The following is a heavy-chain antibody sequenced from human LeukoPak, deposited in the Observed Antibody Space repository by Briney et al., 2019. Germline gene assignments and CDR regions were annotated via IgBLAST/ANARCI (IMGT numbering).Heavy chain of an antibody. D-gene: IGHD3-10*01. V-gene: IGHV3-21*01. J-gene: IGHJ6*02. CDR3: ARVSITMVRDHYYYYGMDV. CDR1: GFTFSSYS. Sequence: GGSLRLSCAASGFTFSSYSMNWVRQAPGKGLEWVSSISSSSSYIYYADSVKGRFTISRDNAKNSLYLQMNSLRAEDTAVYYCARVSITMVRDHYYYYGMDVWGQGTTVTVSS. CDR2: ISSSSSYI.